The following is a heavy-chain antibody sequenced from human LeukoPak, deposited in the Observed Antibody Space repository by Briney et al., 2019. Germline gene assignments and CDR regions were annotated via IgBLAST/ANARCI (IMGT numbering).Heavy chain of an antibody. J-gene: IGHJ4*02. V-gene: IGHV1-3*01. CDR3: ARDGGWGFDY. CDR2: INAGNGNT. D-gene: IGHD6-19*01. CDR1: GYTFTSYA. Sequence: GASVKVSCKASGYTFTSYAMHWVRQAPGQRLEWMGWINAGNGNTEYSQKFQGRVTITRDTSASTAYMELSSLRSEDTAVYYCARDGGWGFDYWGQGTLVTVSS.